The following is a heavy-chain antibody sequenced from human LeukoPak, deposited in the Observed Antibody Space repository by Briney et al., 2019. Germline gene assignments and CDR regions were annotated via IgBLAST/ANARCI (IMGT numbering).Heavy chain of an antibody. CDR3: ARVNPYYYYGMDV. D-gene: IGHD1-14*01. J-gene: IGHJ6*02. CDR1: GYTFTSYA. V-gene: IGHV1-18*01. CDR2: ISAYNGNT. Sequence: GASVKVSCKASGYTFTSYAMHWVRQAPGQRLEWMGWISAYNGNTNYAQKLQGRVTMTTDTSTSTAYMELRSLRSDDTAVYYCARVNPYYYYGMDVWGQGTTVTVSS.